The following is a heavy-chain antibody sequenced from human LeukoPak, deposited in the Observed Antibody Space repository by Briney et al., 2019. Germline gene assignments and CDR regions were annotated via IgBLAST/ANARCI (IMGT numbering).Heavy chain of an antibody. J-gene: IGHJ4*02. CDR3: ARRTGTYYYDSSGYSPWRYYFDY. V-gene: IGHV4-34*01. Sequence: ASETLSLTYAVYGGSFSGNYWSWIRQPPGKGLEWIGDINHSGTTNYSPSLKSRVTISVDTSKNQFSLNLSSVTAADTAVFYCARRTGTYYYDSSGYSPWRYYFDYWGQGTLVTVSS. CDR2: INHSGTT. D-gene: IGHD3-22*01. CDR1: GGSFSGNY.